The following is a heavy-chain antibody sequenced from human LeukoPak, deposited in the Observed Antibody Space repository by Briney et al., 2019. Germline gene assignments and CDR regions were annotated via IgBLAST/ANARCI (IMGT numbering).Heavy chain of an antibody. CDR1: GGSISTYY. D-gene: IGHD5-18*01. Sequence: SETLSLTCTVSGGSISTYYWGWIRQPPGKGLEWIGSIYHSGRTYYNPSLKSRVTISVDTSKNQFSLKLSSVTAADTAVYYCARVGTGGYSYGTSRWYFDLWGRGTLVTVSS. CDR2: IYHSGRT. V-gene: IGHV4-38-2*02. CDR3: ARVGTGGYSYGTSRWYFDL. J-gene: IGHJ2*01.